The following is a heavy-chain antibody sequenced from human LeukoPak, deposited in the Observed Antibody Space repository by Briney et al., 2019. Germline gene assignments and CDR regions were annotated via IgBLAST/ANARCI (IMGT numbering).Heavy chain of an antibody. CDR2: IYYSGST. CDR1: GGSISSGGYY. CDR3: ARVHYDFWRRGHKYYFDY. D-gene: IGHD3-3*01. V-gene: IGHV4-31*03. J-gene: IGHJ4*02. Sequence: SETLSLTCTVSGGSISSGGYYWGWIRQHPGKGLEWIGYIYYSGSTYYNPSLKSRVTISVDTSKNQFSLKLSSVTAADTAVYYCARVHYDFWRRGHKYYFDYWGQGTLVTVSS.